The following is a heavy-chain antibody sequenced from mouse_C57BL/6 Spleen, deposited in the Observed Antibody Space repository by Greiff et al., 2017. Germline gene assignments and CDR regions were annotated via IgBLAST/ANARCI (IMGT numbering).Heavy chain of an antibody. CDR1: GYSITSGYY. J-gene: IGHJ2*01. CDR2: ISYDGSN. CDR3: ATLGFIATVVFDY. V-gene: IGHV3-6*01. D-gene: IGHD1-1*01. Sequence: EVKLEESGPGLVKPSQSLSLTCSVTGYSITSGYYWNWIRQFPGNKLEWMGYISYDGSNNYNPSLKNRISITRDTSKNQFFLKLNSVTTEDTATYDCATLGFIATVVFDYWGQGTTLTVSS.